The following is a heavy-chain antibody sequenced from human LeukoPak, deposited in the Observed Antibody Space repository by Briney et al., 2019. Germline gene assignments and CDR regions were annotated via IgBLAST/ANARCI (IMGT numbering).Heavy chain of an antibody. CDR1: GGTFSSYA. V-gene: IGHV1-69*01. J-gene: IGHJ4*02. CDR3: ARVSLRIAAAGYFDY. CDR2: ITPIFGTA. D-gene: IGHD6-13*01. Sequence: GSSVKVSCKASGGTFSSYAISWVRQAPGQGLEWMGGITPIFGTANYAQKFQGRVTITADESTSTAYMELSSLRSEDTAVYYCARVSLRIAAAGYFDYWGQGTLVTVSS.